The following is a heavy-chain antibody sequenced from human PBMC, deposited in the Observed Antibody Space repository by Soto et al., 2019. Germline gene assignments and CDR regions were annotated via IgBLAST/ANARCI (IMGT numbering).Heavy chain of an antibody. Sequence: SETLSLTCAVYGGSFSGYYWSWIRQPPGKGLEWIGEINHSGSTNYNPSLKSRVTISVDTSKNQFSLKLSSVTAADTAVYYCAREDSYGWSRERLDVWGQGTTVTLSS. V-gene: IGHV4-34*01. D-gene: IGHD6-19*01. CDR1: GGSFSGYY. J-gene: IGHJ6*02. CDR2: INHSGST. CDR3: AREDSYGWSRERLDV.